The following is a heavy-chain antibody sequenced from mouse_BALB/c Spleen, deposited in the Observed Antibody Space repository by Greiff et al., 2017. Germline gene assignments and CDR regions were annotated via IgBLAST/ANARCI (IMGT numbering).Heavy chain of an antibody. D-gene: IGHD2-3*01. V-gene: IGHV5-17*02. CDR3: ARSYDGYLDY. J-gene: IGHJ2*01. Sequence: EVQLVESGGGLVQPGGSRKLSCAASGFTFSSFGMHWVRQAPEKGLEWVAYISSGSSTIYYADTVKGRFTISRDNPNNTLFLQMTSLRSEDTAMYYCARSYDGYLDYWGQGTALTVSS. CDR2: ISSGSSTI. CDR1: GFTFSSFG.